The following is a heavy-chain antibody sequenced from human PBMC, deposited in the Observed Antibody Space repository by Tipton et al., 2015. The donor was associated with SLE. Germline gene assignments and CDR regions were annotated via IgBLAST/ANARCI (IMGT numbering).Heavy chain of an antibody. CDR3: ARFSYDFWSGAFNY. V-gene: IGHV3-NL1*01. CDR2: IYSGGST. D-gene: IGHD3-3*01. Sequence: SLRLSCAASGFTFSSYGMHWVRQAPGKGLEWVSVIYSGGSTYYADSVKGRFTISRDNSKNTLYLQMNSLRAEDTAVYYCARFSYDFWSGAFNYWGQGTLVTVSS. CDR1: GFTFSSYG. J-gene: IGHJ4*02.